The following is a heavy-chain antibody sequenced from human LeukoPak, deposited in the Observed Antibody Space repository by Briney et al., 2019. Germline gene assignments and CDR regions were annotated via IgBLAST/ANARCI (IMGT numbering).Heavy chain of an antibody. V-gene: IGHV5-51*01. Sequence: GESLKISCKGSGYSFTSNWIGWVRQMPGKGLEWMGIIYPGDSDTRYSPSFQGQVTISADKSISTAYLQWSSLKASDTAMYYCARPNDPDSIGDAFDIWGQGTMVTVSS. CDR1: GYSFTSNW. D-gene: IGHD3-22*01. CDR2: IYPGDSDT. CDR3: ARPNDPDSIGDAFDI. J-gene: IGHJ3*02.